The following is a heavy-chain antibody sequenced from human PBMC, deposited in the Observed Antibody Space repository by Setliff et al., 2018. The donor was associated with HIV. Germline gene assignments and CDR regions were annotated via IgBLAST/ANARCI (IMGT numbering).Heavy chain of an antibody. CDR1: GGSISSSS. Sequence: SETLSLTCTVSGGSISSSSWSWIRQPPGKGLEWIGYLHYSVSSNYNPSLKSRVTISVDTSKNQFSLKLSSVTAADTAVYYCARHRSGNWYYFGFDPWGQGTLVTVSS. CDR3: ARHRSGNWYYFGFDP. V-gene: IGHV4-59*08. J-gene: IGHJ5*02. CDR2: LHYSVSS. D-gene: IGHD1-7*01.